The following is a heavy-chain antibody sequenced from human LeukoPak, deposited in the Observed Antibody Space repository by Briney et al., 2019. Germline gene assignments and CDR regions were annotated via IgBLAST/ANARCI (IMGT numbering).Heavy chain of an antibody. D-gene: IGHD3-10*01. CDR3: ARVSDDENGVHSGAIYFES. CDR2: VYHSGST. J-gene: IGHJ4*02. CDR1: GYAIMTTFY. Sequence: SETLSLTCTVSGYAIMTTFYWGWIRQSPTKGLEWIGNVYHSGSTYSNPSLRSRVTISVDTSKNQFSLKLSSVTAADTAVYYCARVSDDENGVHSGAIYFESWGQGTVVTVSS. V-gene: IGHV4-38-2*02.